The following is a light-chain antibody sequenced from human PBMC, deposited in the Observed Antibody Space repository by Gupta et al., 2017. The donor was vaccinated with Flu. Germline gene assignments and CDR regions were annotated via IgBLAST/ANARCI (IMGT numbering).Light chain of an antibody. CDR1: SANIGSKT. CDR2: SNN. CDR3: AAWYDSLNGPV. V-gene: IGLV1-44*01. J-gene: IGLJ3*02. Sequence: QSVLTPPPSTSGTHGQRVTISCSGSSANIGSKTVDWYQQLPGTAPKLLIYSNNRRPSGVPDRFSGSKSGTSASLAIIGLQSDDEADYYCAAWYDSLNGPVFGGGTKLTVL.